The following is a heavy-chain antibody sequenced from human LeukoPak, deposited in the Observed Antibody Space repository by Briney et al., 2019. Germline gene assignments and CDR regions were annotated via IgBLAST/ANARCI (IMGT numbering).Heavy chain of an antibody. J-gene: IGHJ4*02. D-gene: IGHD3-22*01. CDR1: GFIFSINA. CDR3: ARILDDAGYYAPAM. V-gene: IGHV3-23*01. Sequence: PGGALRLSCTASGFIFSINAMSWVRQTPGKGLEWVSGNGGGGGTTDYADSVKGRFTISRDNSKNTFYPHMNSLRVEDTALYYCARILDDAGYYAPAMWGQGTLVTVSS. CDR2: NGGGGGTT.